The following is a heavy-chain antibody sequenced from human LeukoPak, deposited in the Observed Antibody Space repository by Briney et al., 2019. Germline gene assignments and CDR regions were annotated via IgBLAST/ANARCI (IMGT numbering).Heavy chain of an antibody. CDR1: GYSFTSYW. CDR3: ARRILSAYRSDFDY. Sequence: SGEALKISCKGSGYSFTSYWIGWVRQMPGKGLEWMGIIYPGDSETRYSPSFQGQVTISADKSISTAYLQWSSLKASVTAMYYCARRILSAYRSDFDYWGQGTLVTVYS. J-gene: IGHJ4*02. V-gene: IGHV5-51*01. CDR2: IYPGDSET. D-gene: IGHD3-16*01.